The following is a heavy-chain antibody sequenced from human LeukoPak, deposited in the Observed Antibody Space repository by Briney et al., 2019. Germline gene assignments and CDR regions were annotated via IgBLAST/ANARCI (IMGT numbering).Heavy chain of an antibody. Sequence: GGSLRLSGAGSGFSFSHYAINWVRQAPGKGLEWVSSITSSSDYIYYADSVKGRFTISRDNSKNTLYLQMNSLRAEDTAVYYCARRAGAYSHPYDYWGQGTLVTVSS. CDR2: ITSSSDYI. CDR1: GFSFSHYA. V-gene: IGHV3-21*04. J-gene: IGHJ4*02. CDR3: ARRAGAYSHPYDY. D-gene: IGHD4/OR15-4a*01.